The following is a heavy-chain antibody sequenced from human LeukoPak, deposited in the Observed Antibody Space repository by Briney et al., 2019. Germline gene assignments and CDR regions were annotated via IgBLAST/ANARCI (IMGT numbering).Heavy chain of an antibody. CDR1: GYTFTSYA. V-gene: IGHV1-3*01. CDR3: ARYGSVVDTAIFDY. Sequence: ASVKVSCKASGYTFTSYAIHWMRHAPGHRLERMGWINAGNGNTKYSQKFQGRVTITRDTSASTAYMELSSLRSEDTAVYYCARYGSVVDTAIFDYWGQGTLVTVSS. J-gene: IGHJ4*02. CDR2: INAGNGNT. D-gene: IGHD5-18*01.